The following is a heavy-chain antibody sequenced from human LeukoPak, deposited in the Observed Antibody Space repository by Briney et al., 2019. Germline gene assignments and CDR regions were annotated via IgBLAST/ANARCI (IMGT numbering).Heavy chain of an antibody. J-gene: IGHJ3*02. CDR2: IGSPVT. D-gene: IGHD1-1*01. CDR1: GFKHHIYY. CDR3: ERDSTDHNGVYDAFDI. Sequence: GGSLRLFCGASGFKHHIYYLSGVSQARARGREWVSGIGSPVTYYEESVKGRFTISSDNSRNTLHLQLNSLRGEYKAVYYCERDSTDHNGVYDAFDIWVQGTLVTVSS. V-gene: IGHV3-23*01.